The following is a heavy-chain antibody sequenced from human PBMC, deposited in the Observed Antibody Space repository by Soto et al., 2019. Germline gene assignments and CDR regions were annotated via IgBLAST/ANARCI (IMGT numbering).Heavy chain of an antibody. D-gene: IGHD3-3*01. Sequence: ASVKLSCKASGYTFTSYGISWVRQAPGQGLEWMGWISAYNGNTNYAQKLQGRVTMTTDTSTSTAYMELRSLRSDDTAVYYCARVIDYDFWGGYPGWVDLWGQGTLVTGSS. CDR2: ISAYNGNT. CDR1: GYTFTSYG. CDR3: ARVIDYDFWGGYPGWVDL. J-gene: IGHJ5*02. V-gene: IGHV1-18*01.